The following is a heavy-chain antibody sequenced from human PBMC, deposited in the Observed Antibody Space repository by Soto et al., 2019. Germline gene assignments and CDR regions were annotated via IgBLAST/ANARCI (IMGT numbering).Heavy chain of an antibody. CDR1: GGSIRSYY. Sequence: PSETLSLTCTVSGGSIRSYYWSWIRQPPGKGLEWIGYINHSGSTNYNPSLKSRVTISVDTSKNQFSLKLTSVTAADTAVYYCARVANRYYDILTGSPDSWGQGTLVTVSS. V-gene: IGHV4-59*12. D-gene: IGHD3-9*01. J-gene: IGHJ4*02. CDR3: ARVANRYYDILTGSPDS. CDR2: INHSGST.